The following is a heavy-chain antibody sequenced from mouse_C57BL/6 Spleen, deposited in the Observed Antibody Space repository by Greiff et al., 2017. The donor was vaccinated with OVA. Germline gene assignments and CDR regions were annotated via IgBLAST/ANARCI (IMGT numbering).Heavy chain of an antibody. D-gene: IGHD1-1*02. J-gene: IGHJ4*01. CDR3: ERRGWGSAMDD. CDR1: GFTFSDYG. Sequence: EVKLMESGGGLVKPGGSLKLSCAASGFTFSDYGMHWVRQAPGKGLEWVAYISSGSSTTYYADTVKSRFTISRDNANNTPFLQMTSLRSEDTAMYCGERRGWGSAMDDWGQGTSVTVSS. CDR2: ISSGSSTT. V-gene: IGHV5-17*01.